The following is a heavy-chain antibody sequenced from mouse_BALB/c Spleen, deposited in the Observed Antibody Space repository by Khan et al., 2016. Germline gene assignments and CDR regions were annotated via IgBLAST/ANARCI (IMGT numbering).Heavy chain of an antibody. CDR1: GYTFTNYG. CDR3: ARSGYGNPFDY. V-gene: IGHV9-3*02. CDR2: INTNTGEP. D-gene: IGHD2-10*02. J-gene: IGHJ2*01. Sequence: QIQLVQSGPELKKPGETVKISCKASGYTFTNYGMNWVKQAPGKGLKWMGWINTNTGEPIYAEEFKGRFAFSLDTSASTAYLQINNLKNEDTATYFCARSGYGNPFDYWGQGIILTVSS.